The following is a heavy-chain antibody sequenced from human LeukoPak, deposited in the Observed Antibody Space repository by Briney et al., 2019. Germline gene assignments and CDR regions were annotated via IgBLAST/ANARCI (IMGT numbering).Heavy chain of an antibody. Sequence: GGSLRLSCAASGCTFSSIAMSWVRQAPDKGLEWVSTISGGGGTYYADSVKGRFTISRDDSKNTLYLQMNSLRADDTAVYYCAKDLGRYRNNFFDYWGQGNLVTVSS. J-gene: IGHJ4*02. D-gene: IGHD1-26*01. CDR1: GCTFSSIA. CDR2: ISGGGGT. V-gene: IGHV3-23*01. CDR3: AKDLGRYRNNFFDY.